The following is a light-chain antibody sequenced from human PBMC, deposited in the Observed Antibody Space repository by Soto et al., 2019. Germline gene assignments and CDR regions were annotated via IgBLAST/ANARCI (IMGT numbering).Light chain of an antibody. CDR2: DAS. CDR1: QSISSW. J-gene: IGKJ2*01. CDR3: QQYNSYSPGYT. Sequence: DIQMTQSPSTLSASVGDRVTITCRASQSISSWLAWYQQKPGKAPKLLIYDASSLESGVPSRFSGSGSGTEFTFTISSLQPDDFATYYCQQYNSYSPGYTFGQGTKLEIK. V-gene: IGKV1-5*01.